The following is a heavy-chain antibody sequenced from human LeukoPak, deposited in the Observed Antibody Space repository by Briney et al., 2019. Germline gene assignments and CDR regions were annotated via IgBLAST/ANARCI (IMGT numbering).Heavy chain of an antibody. Sequence: SETLSLTCTVSGGSISNYYWSWVRQPPGKVLEWIGYIYFSGSTYYNPSLKSRLTISIDTSKNQFSLKLSSVTAADTAVYYCARARYSSSWYWDYHYYYMDVWGKGTTVTVSS. CDR2: IYFSGST. CDR1: GGSISNYY. V-gene: IGHV4-59*08. CDR3: ARARYSSSWYWDYHYYYMDV. D-gene: IGHD6-13*01. J-gene: IGHJ6*03.